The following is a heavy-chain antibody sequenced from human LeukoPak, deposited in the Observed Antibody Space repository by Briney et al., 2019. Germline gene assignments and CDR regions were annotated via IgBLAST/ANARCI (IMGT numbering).Heavy chain of an antibody. CDR1: GFTFSSYW. D-gene: IGHD2-8*02. CDR2: IKHDGTQK. Sequence: PGGSLRLSCAVSGFTFSSYWMSWVRRAPGKGLDWVANIKHDGTQKTYVDSVKGRFTISRDNAKNSLYLQMDSLGVEDTAMYYCARIRGDYWSPDYWGQGALVTVSS. CDR3: ARIRGDYWSPDY. J-gene: IGHJ4*02. V-gene: IGHV3-7*01.